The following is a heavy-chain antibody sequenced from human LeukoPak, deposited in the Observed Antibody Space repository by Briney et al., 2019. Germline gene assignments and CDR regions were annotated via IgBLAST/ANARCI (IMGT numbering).Heavy chain of an antibody. CDR1: GFTFSSYW. D-gene: IGHD3/OR15-3a*01. V-gene: IGHV3-7*01. CDR2: IKQDGSEK. Sequence: PGGSLRLSCAASGFTFSSYWMSWVRQAPGKGLEWVANIKQDGSEKYYVDSVKGRFTISRDNAKNSLYLQMNSLRAEDTAVYYCASLPPPWTDYYYYYYMDVWGKGTTVTVSS. CDR3: ASLPPPWTDYYYYYYMDV. J-gene: IGHJ6*03.